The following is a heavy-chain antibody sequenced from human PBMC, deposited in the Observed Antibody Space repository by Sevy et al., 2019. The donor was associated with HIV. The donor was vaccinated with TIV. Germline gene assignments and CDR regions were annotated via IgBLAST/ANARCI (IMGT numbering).Heavy chain of an antibody. D-gene: IGHD2-15*01. CDR1: GFTLSSYW. J-gene: IGHJ1*01. CDR2: IKQDGSVK. Sequence: GGSLRLSCVASGFTLSSYWMSWVRQAPGKGLEWVANIKQDGSVKYYVDSVKGRFTISRDNARNLLYLQMNSLRVEDSCVYYCVRAIEADVGFWGQGTLVTVSS. CDR3: VRAIEADVGF. V-gene: IGHV3-7*04.